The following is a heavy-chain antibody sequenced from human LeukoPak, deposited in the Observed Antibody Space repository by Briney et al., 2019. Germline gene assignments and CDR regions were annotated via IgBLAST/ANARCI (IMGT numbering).Heavy chain of an antibody. V-gene: IGHV3-48*03. J-gene: IGHJ6*04. D-gene: IGHD5-12*01. CDR1: GFTFSSYE. CDR3: ARVRSRGWGGYDPLSRGMDV. Sequence: GGSLRLSCAASGFTFSSYEMNWVRQAPGKGLEWVSYISSSGSTIYYADSVKGRFTISRDNAKNSLYLQTNSLRAEDTAVYYCARVRSRGWGGYDPLSRGMDVWGKGTTVTVSS. CDR2: ISSSGSTI.